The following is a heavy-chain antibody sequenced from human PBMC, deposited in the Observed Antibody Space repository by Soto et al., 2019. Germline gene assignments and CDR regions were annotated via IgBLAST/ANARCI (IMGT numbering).Heavy chain of an antibody. J-gene: IGHJ4*02. D-gene: IGHD1-7*01. CDR2: IFYRGST. CDR3: ARHSEGGTWNWGNYFDY. Sequence: KPSETLSLTCSVSGGSISSQSYYWGWIRQPPGKGLEYIGSIFYRGSTFYNTSLKSRVTLDVDTSKNQFSLRLSSVTATDTAVYFCARHSEGGTWNWGNYFDYWGQGALVTAPQ. V-gene: IGHV4-39*01. CDR1: GGSISSQSYY.